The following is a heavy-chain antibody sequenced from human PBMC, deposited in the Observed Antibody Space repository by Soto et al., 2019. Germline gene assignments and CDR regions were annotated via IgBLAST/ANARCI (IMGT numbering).Heavy chain of an antibody. J-gene: IGHJ4*02. Sequence: EVQLVQSGAEVKKPGESLQISCKGPGYSFTNYWIGWVRQMPGKGLEWMAIIYPVDSDTRYSPSFQGQVTISADKSISTAYLQWNSLKASDTAMYYCARRDNSGFPDFWGQGTLVTVSS. D-gene: IGHD3-22*01. CDR1: GYSFTNYW. V-gene: IGHV5-51*01. CDR3: ARRDNSGFPDF. CDR2: IYPVDSDT.